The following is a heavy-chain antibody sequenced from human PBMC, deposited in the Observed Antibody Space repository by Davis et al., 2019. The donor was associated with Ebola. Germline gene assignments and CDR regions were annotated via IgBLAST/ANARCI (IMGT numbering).Heavy chain of an antibody. J-gene: IGHJ4*02. CDR3: ARSRFLEWLYFDY. Sequence: GSLRLSCAASGFTFSSYAMHWVRQAPGKGLEWVAVKSYDGSNKYYADSVKGRFTISRDNSKNTLYLQMNSLRAEDTAVYYCARSRFLEWLYFDYWGQGTLVTVSS. D-gene: IGHD3-3*01. V-gene: IGHV3-30-3*01. CDR1: GFTFSSYA. CDR2: KSYDGSNK.